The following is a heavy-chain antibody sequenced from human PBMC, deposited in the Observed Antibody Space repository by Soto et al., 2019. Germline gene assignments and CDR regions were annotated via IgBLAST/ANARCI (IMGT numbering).Heavy chain of an antibody. Sequence: VQVVESGGGLVKPGGSLRLSCAASGFIFSSYSMNWVRQAPGKGLEWVSYIRNTGSPKYYADSVKGRFTISRDNANNSLYLQMNSLRAEDTAVYYCARKGYGDYGGMDVWGQGTTVTVSS. CDR2: IRNTGSPK. D-gene: IGHD4-17*01. CDR3: ARKGYGDYGGMDV. V-gene: IGHV3-21*01. J-gene: IGHJ6*02. CDR1: GFIFSSYS.